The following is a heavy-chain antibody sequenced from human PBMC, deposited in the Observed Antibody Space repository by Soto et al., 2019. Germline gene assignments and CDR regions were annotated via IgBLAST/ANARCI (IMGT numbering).Heavy chain of an antibody. D-gene: IGHD6-13*01. V-gene: IGHV4-39*01. CDR3: ARHLRWYNDY. Sequence: PSETLSLTCTVSGGSISSSIYYWGWIRQPPGKGLEWIGSIYYSGSTYYNPSLNSRVTISVDTSKNQFSLKLSSVTSADTAVYYRARHLRWYNDYWGQGTLVTVSS. CDR2: IYYSGST. J-gene: IGHJ4*02. CDR1: GGSISSSIYY.